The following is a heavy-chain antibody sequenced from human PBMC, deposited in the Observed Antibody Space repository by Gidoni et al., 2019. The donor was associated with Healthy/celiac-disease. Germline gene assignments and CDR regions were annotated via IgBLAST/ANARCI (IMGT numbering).Heavy chain of an antibody. V-gene: IGHV5-51*01. Sequence: EVQLVQSGAEVKKPGESMKISCKGSGYSFTSYGIGWVLQMPGKGLEWMGDIYPGDSDTRYSPSFQGQVTISADKSISTAYLQWSSLKASDTAMYYCASRYTAARPDAFDIWGQGTMVTVSS. CDR3: ASRYTAARPDAFDI. D-gene: IGHD6-6*01. CDR1: GYSFTSYG. J-gene: IGHJ3*02. CDR2: IYPGDSDT.